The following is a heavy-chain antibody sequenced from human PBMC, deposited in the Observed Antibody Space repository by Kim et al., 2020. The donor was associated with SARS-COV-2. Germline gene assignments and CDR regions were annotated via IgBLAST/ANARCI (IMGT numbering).Heavy chain of an antibody. J-gene: IGHJ5*02. CDR3: AREGDIVVVPAAIGGFAP. CDR2: IYYSGST. V-gene: IGHV4-61*01. CDR1: GGSVSSGSYY. D-gene: IGHD2-2*01. Sequence: SETLSLTCTVSGGSVSSGSYYWSWIRQPPGKGLEWIGYIYYSGSTNYNPSLKSRVTISVDTSKNQFSLKLSSVTAADTAVYYCAREGDIVVVPAAIGGFAPWGQGTLVTVSS.